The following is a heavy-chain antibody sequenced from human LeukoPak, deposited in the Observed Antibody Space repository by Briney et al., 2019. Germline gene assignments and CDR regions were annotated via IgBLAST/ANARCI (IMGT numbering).Heavy chain of an antibody. CDR3: ARLPMVRGVTEYYFDS. CDR1: GGSISSYY. CDR2: IYYSGST. Sequence: SETLSLTCTVSGGSISSYYWSWIRQPPGKGLEWIGYIYYSGSTNYNPSLKSRVTISVDTSKNQFSLKLNSVTAADTAVYYCARLPMVRGVTEYYFDSWGQGTLVTVSS. D-gene: IGHD3-10*01. V-gene: IGHV4-59*01. J-gene: IGHJ4*02.